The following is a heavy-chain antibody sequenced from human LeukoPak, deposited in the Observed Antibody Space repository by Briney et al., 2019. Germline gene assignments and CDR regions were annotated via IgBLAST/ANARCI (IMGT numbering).Heavy chain of an antibody. CDR3: ARGKEYTYRLLPV. Sequence: ASVKVSCKASGYTFTGYYMHWVRQAPGQGLEWMGWINPNSGGTNYAQKFQGRVTMTRDTSISTAYMELSRLRSDDTAVYCCARGKEYTYRLLPVWGKGTTVTVSS. CDR1: GYTFTGYY. D-gene: IGHD5-18*01. J-gene: IGHJ6*04. V-gene: IGHV1-2*02. CDR2: INPNSGGT.